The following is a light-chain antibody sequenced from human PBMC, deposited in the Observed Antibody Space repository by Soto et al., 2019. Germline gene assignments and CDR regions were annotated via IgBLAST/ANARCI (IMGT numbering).Light chain of an antibody. CDR3: QQYNNWPPMYT. Sequence: EIVMTQSPATLSVSPGERATLSCRASQSVSSNLAWYQQKPGQAPRLLIYGASTRATAIPAMFSGSGSGTEFTLTISSLQSEDFAVYYCQQYNNWPPMYTFGQGTKLEIK. V-gene: IGKV3-15*01. CDR1: QSVSSN. J-gene: IGKJ2*01. CDR2: GAS.